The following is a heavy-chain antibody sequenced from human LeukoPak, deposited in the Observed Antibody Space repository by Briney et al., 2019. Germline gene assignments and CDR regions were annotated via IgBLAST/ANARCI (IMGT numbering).Heavy chain of an antibody. J-gene: IGHJ3*01. CDR2: IYSGGFT. D-gene: IGHD1/OR15-1a*01. CDR1: GFTISNNY. V-gene: IGHV3-66*01. CDR3: VRGSQQHSR. Sequence: GGSLRLSCAASGFTISNNYIRWLRQAPGKGLEWVSHIYSGGFTQFAGSVRGRFTMSRDSSKNTLYLQMNSLRAEDTAVYYCVRGSQQHSRWGQGTLVSVSS.